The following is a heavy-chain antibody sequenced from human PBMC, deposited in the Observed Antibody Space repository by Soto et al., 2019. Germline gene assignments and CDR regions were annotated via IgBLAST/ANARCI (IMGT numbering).Heavy chain of an antibody. CDR3: ARDTAAGVYNWFDP. CDR1: GYSFTIYY. CDR2: INPSGGST. Sequence: ASVKVSCKASGYSFTIYYMHWVRQAPGQGLEWMGVINPSGGSTNYAQKFHGRVTMTRDTSTSTVYMELSSLRSEDTAVYYCARDTAAGVYNWFDPWGQGTLVTVSP. D-gene: IGHD6-13*01. V-gene: IGHV1-46*01. J-gene: IGHJ5*02.